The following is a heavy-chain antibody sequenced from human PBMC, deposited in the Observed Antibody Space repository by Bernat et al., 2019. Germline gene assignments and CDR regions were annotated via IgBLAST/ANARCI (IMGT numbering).Heavy chain of an antibody. D-gene: IGHD3-10*01. V-gene: IGHV1-2*02. J-gene: IGHJ4*02. CDR2: INPNSGGT. CDR3: ARVHIRMVRGQLGY. Sequence: QVQLVQSGAEVKKPGASVKVPCKASGYTFTGYYMHWVRQAPGQGLEWMGWINPNSGGTNYAQKLQSRITMTRDRSISRASMELSRMRSDDTAVYYCARVHIRMVRGQLGYWGQGTLVTVSS. CDR1: GYTFTGYY.